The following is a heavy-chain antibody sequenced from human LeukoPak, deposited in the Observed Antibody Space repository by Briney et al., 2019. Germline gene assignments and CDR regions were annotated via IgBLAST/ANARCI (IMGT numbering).Heavy chain of an antibody. CDR3: ARVGYSGGWYADY. CDR1: GGSFSGYY. V-gene: IGHV4-34*01. CDR2: INHSGST. J-gene: IGHJ4*02. D-gene: IGHD6-19*01. Sequence: SETLSLTCAAYGGSFSGYYWSWVRQPPGNGLEWIGEINHSGSTKYNPSLKSRVTISVDTSKNQFSLKLTSVTAADTAVYYCARVGYSGGWYADYWGQGTLATVSS.